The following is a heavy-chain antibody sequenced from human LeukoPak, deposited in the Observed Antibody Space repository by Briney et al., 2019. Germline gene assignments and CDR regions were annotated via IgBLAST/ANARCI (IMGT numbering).Heavy chain of an antibody. V-gene: IGHV3-30*02. CDR3: AKDSGSSWYPINYYYYYMDV. D-gene: IGHD6-13*01. CDR1: GFTFSSYS. CDR2: IRYDGSNK. Sequence: GGSLRLSCAASGFTFSSYSMNWVRQAPGKGLEWVAFIRYDGSNKYYADSVKGRFTISRDNSKNTLYLQMNSLRAEDTAVYYCAKDSGSSWYPINYYYYYMDVWGKGTTVTISS. J-gene: IGHJ6*03.